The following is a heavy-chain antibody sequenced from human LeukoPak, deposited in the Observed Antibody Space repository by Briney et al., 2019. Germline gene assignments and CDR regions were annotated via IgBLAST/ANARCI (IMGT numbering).Heavy chain of an antibody. J-gene: IGHJ4*02. CDR2: MNPNSGNT. CDR1: GYTFTSYD. Sequence: ASVKVSCKASGYTFTSYDIYWVRQATGQGLEWMGWMNPNSGNTGYAQKFQGRVTMTRNTSISTAYMELSSLRSEDTAVYYCARGVIAARLTNTHWGQGTLVTVSS. D-gene: IGHD6-6*01. CDR3: ARGVIAARLTNTH. V-gene: IGHV1-8*01.